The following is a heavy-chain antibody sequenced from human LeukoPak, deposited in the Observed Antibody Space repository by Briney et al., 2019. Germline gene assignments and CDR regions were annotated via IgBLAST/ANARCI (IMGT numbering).Heavy chain of an antibody. CDR1: GDSISSGGHY. CDR3: AREVLGYCNGGSCSEARFFDY. Sequence: PSQTLSLTCTVSGDSISSGGHYWNWVRQHPGKGLEWIGYIYYTGSTSYNPSLRSRVTISLDTPKNQVSLRLTSVTAADTAVCYCAREVLGYCNGGSCSEARFFDYWGQGTLITVSS. V-gene: IGHV4-31*03. D-gene: IGHD2-15*01. J-gene: IGHJ4*02. CDR2: IYYTGST.